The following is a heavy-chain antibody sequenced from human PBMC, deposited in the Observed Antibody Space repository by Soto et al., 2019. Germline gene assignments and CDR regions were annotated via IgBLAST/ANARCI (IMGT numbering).Heavy chain of an antibody. V-gene: IGHV5-51*01. CDR2: IYPGDSDT. Sequence: GESLKISCKGSGYSFTSYWIGWVRQMPGKGLEWMGIIYPGDSDTRYSPSFQGQVTISADKSISTAYLQWSSLKASDTAMYYCARHYSPWYYDSSGLRWFDPWGQGTLVTVSS. CDR1: GYSFTSYW. D-gene: IGHD3-22*01. CDR3: ARHYSPWYYDSSGLRWFDP. J-gene: IGHJ5*02.